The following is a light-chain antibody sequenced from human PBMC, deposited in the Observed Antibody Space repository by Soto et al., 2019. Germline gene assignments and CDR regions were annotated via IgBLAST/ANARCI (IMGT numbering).Light chain of an antibody. V-gene: IGLV2-14*01. CDR3: TSYRSTSTRYV. CDR1: SSDVGGYNY. J-gene: IGLJ1*01. Sequence: QSALTQPRSVSGSPGQSVTISCTGTSSDVGGYNYVSLYQQNPGKAPKLMIYEVSNRPSGVSNRFSGSKSGNTASLTISGLQAEDEADYYCTSYRSTSTRYVFGTGTKLTVL. CDR2: EVS.